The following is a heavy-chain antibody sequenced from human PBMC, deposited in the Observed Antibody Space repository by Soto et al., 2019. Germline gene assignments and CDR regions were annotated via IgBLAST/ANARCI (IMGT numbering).Heavy chain of an antibody. Sequence: SETLSLTCTVSGGSISSGGYYWSWIRQHPGKGLEWIGYIYYSGSTYYNPSLKSRVTISVDTSKNQFSPKLSSVTAADTAVYYCARGDYDFWGGYYPPGGMDVWGQGTTVTVSS. CDR2: IYYSGST. CDR3: ARGDYDFWGGYYPPGGMDV. V-gene: IGHV4-31*03. D-gene: IGHD3-3*01. CDR1: GGSISSGGYY. J-gene: IGHJ6*02.